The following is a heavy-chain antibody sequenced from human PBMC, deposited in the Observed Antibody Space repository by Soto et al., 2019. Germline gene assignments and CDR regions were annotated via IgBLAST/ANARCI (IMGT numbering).Heavy chain of an antibody. CDR1: GGSISSGNSYS. J-gene: IGHJ5*02. CDR3: ARAVAPYLGTWFDP. CDR2: ISHTGST. D-gene: IGHD3-16*01. Sequence: QLQLQESGSGLVKPSQTLSLTCAVSGGSISSGNSYSWSWIRQPPGKGLEWIGSISHTGSTSYNPSLKGRVTMSVDKSKNQFSLKLSSVTAPDMAVYYCARAVAPYLGTWFDPWGQGTLVIVSS. V-gene: IGHV4-30-2*01.